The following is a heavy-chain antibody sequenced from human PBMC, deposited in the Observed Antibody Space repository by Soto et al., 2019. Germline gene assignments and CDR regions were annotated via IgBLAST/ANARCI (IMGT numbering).Heavy chain of an antibody. CDR2: ISYDGSNK. J-gene: IGHJ3*02. CDR1: GFTFSSYA. CDR3: ARGKWITMIVVAGGAFDI. V-gene: IGHV3-30-3*01. D-gene: IGHD3-22*01. Sequence: QVQLVESGGGVVQPGRSLRLSCAASGFTFSSYAMHWVRQAPGKGLEWVAVISYDGSNKYYADSVKGRFTISRDNSKNTLYLQMNSLRAEDTAVYYCARGKWITMIVVAGGAFDIWGQGTMVTVSS.